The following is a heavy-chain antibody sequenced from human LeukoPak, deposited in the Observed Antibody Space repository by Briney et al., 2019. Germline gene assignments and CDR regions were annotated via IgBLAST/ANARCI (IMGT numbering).Heavy chain of an antibody. J-gene: IGHJ5*02. Sequence: SVKVSCTASGGTFSSYAISWVRQAPGQGLEWMGGIIPIFGTANYAQKFQGRVTITADESTSTAYMELSSLRSEDTAVYYCARDGGADIVVVPAAMNNWFDPWGQGTLVTVSS. CDR3: ARDGGADIVVVPAAMNNWFDP. CDR1: GGTFSSYA. V-gene: IGHV1-69*13. D-gene: IGHD2-2*01. CDR2: IIPIFGTA.